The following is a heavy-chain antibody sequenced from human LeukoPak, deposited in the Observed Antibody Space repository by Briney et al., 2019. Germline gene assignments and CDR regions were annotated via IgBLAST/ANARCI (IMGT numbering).Heavy chain of an antibody. J-gene: IGHJ4*02. CDR1: GFTFSSYS. D-gene: IGHD3-22*01. CDR2: ISSSSSVI. CDR3: ASHFESGGYYYGRRIFDN. Sequence: GGSLRLSCVASGFTFSSYSMNWVRQAPGKGLEWVSYISSSSSVIYSADAVKVRFAISRDTAKNSLYLQMNSLRDEDTAVYYCASHFESGGYYYGRRIFDNGGQGIQVTVSS. V-gene: IGHV3-48*02.